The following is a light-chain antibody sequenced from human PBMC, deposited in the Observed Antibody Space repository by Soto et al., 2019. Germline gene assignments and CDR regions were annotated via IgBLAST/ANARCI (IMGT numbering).Light chain of an antibody. J-gene: IGKJ1*01. CDR1: QSVSSN. CDR3: QQRTDRPPWT. V-gene: IGKV3-15*01. CDR2: GAS. Sequence: EIVMTQSPATLSVSPGERATLSCRASQSVSSNLAWYQQKPGQAPRLLIYGASTRATGVPARFSGSGSGTDFTLTISSLQSEDFAVYYCQQRTDRPPWTFGQGTKVESK.